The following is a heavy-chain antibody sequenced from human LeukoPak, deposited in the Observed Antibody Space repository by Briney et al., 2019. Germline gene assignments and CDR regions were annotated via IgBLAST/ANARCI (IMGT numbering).Heavy chain of an antibody. CDR2: IIPIFGTA. V-gene: IGHV1-69*05. Sequence: SVKVSCKASGGTFSSYAISWVRQAPGQGLEWMGGIIPIFGTANYAQKFQGRVTMTRDTSISTVYMELSSLRSDDTAVYYCARADSVPAGDYHYWYMDVWGKGTTVTVSS. CDR3: ARADSVPAGDYHYWYMDV. CDR1: GGTFSSYA. J-gene: IGHJ6*03. D-gene: IGHD6-13*01.